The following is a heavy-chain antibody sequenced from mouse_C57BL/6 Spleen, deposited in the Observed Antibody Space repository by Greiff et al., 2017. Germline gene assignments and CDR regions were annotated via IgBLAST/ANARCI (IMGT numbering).Heavy chain of an antibody. D-gene: IGHD3-1*01. V-gene: IGHV1-82*01. CDR2: IYPGDGDT. J-gene: IGHJ2*01. Sequence: QVLLKESGPELVKPGASVKISCKASGYAFSSSWMNWVKQRPGKGLEWIGRIYPGDGDTNYNGKFKGKATLTADKSSSTAYMQLSSLTSENSAVYFCARSGGFDYWGQGTTLTVSS. CDR3: ARSGGFDY. CDR1: GYAFSSSW.